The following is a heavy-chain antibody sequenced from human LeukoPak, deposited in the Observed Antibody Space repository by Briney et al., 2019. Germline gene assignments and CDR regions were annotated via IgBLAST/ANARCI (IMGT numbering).Heavy chain of an antibody. CDR1: GGSISSYY. Sequence: SETLSLTCTVSGGSISSYYWSWIRQPPGKGLEWIGYIYYSGSINYNPSLKSRVTISVDTSNNQFSLKLNSVTAADTAVYYCARGYVGYYFDYWGQGTLVTVSS. J-gene: IGHJ4*02. V-gene: IGHV4-59*01. D-gene: IGHD4-23*01. CDR3: ARGYVGYYFDY. CDR2: IYYSGSI.